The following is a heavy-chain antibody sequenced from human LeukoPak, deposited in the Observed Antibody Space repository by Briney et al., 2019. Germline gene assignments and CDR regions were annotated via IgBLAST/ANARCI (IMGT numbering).Heavy chain of an antibody. Sequence: GASVKVSCKASGYTFTSYGISWVRQAPGQGLEWMGWISAYNGNTNYAQKLQGRVTMTTETSTSTAYMELRSLRSDDKAVYYCAQMYYYDSSGYYYFQHWGQGTLVTVSS. J-gene: IGHJ1*01. D-gene: IGHD3-22*01. CDR2: ISAYNGNT. CDR1: GYTFTSYG. V-gene: IGHV1-18*01. CDR3: AQMYYYDSSGYYYFQH.